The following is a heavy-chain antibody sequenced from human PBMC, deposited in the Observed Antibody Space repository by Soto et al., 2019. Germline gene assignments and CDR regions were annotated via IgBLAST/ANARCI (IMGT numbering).Heavy chain of an antibody. CDR1: GFTFSSYW. Sequence: EVQLVESGGGLVQPGGSLRLSCAASGFTFSSYWMSWVRQAPGKGLEWVANIKQDGREKYYVDSVKGRFTISRDNAKNSLYLQMNSLRAEDTAVYYCARDLLPESSGGSCYDYWGQGTLVTVSS. D-gene: IGHD2-15*01. J-gene: IGHJ4*02. CDR3: ARDLLPESSGGSCYDY. V-gene: IGHV3-7*01. CDR2: IKQDGREK.